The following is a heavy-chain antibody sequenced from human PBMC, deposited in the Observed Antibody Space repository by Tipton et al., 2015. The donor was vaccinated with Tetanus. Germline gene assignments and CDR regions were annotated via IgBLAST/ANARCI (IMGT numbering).Heavy chain of an antibody. V-gene: IGHV3-23*01. CDR3: ARGTWGDYCSSTTCYPFDY. J-gene: IGHJ4*02. Sequence: SLRLSCTASDLTFDLTFEKYAMNWVRQAPGKGLEWVSGISGLGRTTDYADSVKGRFTVSRDNSKNTVFLQMSSLRVEDTAVYYCARGTWGDYCSSTTCYPFDYWGQGTLVAVSS. D-gene: IGHD2-2*01. CDR2: ISGLGRTT. CDR1: DLTFDLTFEKYA.